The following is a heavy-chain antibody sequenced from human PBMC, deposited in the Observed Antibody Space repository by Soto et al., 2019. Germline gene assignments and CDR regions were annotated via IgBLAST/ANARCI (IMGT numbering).Heavy chain of an antibody. J-gene: IGHJ6*02. CDR1: GGSISSGGYS. CDR2: IYHSGST. D-gene: IGHD4-4*01. CDR3: ARVDYTDYYGMDV. Sequence: QLQLQESGSGLVKPSQTLSLTCAVSGGSISSGGYSWSWIRQPPGKGLEWIGYIYHSGSTYYNPSLKSRVTISVDRSKHQFSLKLSSVTAADTAVYYCARVDYTDYYGMDVWGQGTTVTVSS. V-gene: IGHV4-30-2*01.